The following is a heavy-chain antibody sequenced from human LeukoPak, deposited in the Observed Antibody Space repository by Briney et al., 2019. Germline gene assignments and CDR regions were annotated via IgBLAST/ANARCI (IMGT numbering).Heavy chain of an antibody. Sequence: GRSLRLSCAASGFTFSSYAMHWVRQAPGKGLEWVAVISYDGSNKYYADSVKGRFTISRDNSKNTLYLQMNSLRAEDTAVYYCAKGEWTTMIVVDYWGQGTLVTVSS. CDR1: GFTFSSYA. CDR3: AKGEWTTMIVVDY. V-gene: IGHV3-30-3*01. J-gene: IGHJ4*02. D-gene: IGHD3-22*01. CDR2: ISYDGSNK.